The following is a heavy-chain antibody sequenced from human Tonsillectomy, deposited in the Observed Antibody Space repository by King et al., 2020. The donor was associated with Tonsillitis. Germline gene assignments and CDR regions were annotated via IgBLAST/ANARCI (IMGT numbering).Heavy chain of an antibody. CDR1: GGSISSSYYY. V-gene: IGHV4-39*01. CDR2: IYYSGST. Sequence: QLQLQESGPGLVKPLETLSLICTVSGGSISSSYYYWGWLRQPPGKGLEWIGNIYYSGSTFYNPSLKSRVTISADTSKNHFSLMLSSVTAADTALYYCARQLVSGDYFDFWGQGTLVTVSS. CDR3: ARQLVSGDYFDF. J-gene: IGHJ4*02. D-gene: IGHD2-15*01.